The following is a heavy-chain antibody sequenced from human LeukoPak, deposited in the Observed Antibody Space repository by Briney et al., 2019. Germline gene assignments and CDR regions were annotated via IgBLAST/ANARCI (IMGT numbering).Heavy chain of an antibody. CDR2: VSGSGDTT. Sequence: GGSLRLSCEVSGFIFSSYGMSWVRQAPGKGLEWVSAVSGSGDTTYYADSVKGRITISRDNSKNMVYLQMDSLRVEDTAVYCCAKDRAYSGNYYYFDYWGQGTLVTVSS. D-gene: IGHD1-26*01. CDR3: AKDRAYSGNYYYFDY. J-gene: IGHJ4*02. V-gene: IGHV3-23*01. CDR1: GFIFSSYG.